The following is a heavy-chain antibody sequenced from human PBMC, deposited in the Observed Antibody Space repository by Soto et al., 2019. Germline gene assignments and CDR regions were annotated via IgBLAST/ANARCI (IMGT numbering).Heavy chain of an antibody. J-gene: IGHJ4*02. CDR1: GFTFSSYW. CDR3: ARGDLVTIPVLRYFDWLAPQDY. Sequence: PGGSLRLSCAASGFTFSSYWMHWVRQAPGKGLVWVSRINSDGSSTSYADSVKGRFTISRDNAKNTLYLQMNSLRAEDTAVYYCARGDLVTIPVLRYFDWLAPQDYWGQGTLVTVSS. V-gene: IGHV3-74*01. CDR2: INSDGSST. D-gene: IGHD3-9*01.